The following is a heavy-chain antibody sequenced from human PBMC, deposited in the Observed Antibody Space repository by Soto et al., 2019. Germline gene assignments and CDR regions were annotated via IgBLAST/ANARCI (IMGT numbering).Heavy chain of an antibody. CDR1: GGSISSYY. D-gene: IGHD3-16*01. Sequence: SETLSLTCTVSGGSISSYYWSWIRQPPGKGLEWIGYIYYSGSTNYNPSLKSRVTISVDTSKNQFSLKLSSVTAADTAVYYCAGRGTTYYYYYMDVWGKGTTVTVSS. CDR3: AGRGTTYYYYYMDV. CDR2: IYYSGST. J-gene: IGHJ6*03. V-gene: IGHV4-59*12.